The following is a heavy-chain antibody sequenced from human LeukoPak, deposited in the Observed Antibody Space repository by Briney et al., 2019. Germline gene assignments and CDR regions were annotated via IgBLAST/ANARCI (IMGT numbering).Heavy chain of an antibody. V-gene: IGHV4-59*08. CDR3: ARGSGSFDY. Sequence: SETLSLTCTVAGGSISSFYWSWIRQSPGKGLEWIGYVYYRGSTDYNPSLKSRVTISVDTSEISLRLSSVTAADTAVYYCARGSGSFDYWGQGTLVTVSS. CDR2: VYYRGST. D-gene: IGHD6-19*01. CDR1: GGSISSFY. J-gene: IGHJ4*02.